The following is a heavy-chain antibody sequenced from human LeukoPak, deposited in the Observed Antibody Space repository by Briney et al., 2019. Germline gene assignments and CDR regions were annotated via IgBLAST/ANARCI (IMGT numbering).Heavy chain of an antibody. Sequence: PSETLSLTCAVYGGSFSGYYWSWIRQPPGKGLEWIGEINHSGSTNYNPSLKSRVTISVDTSKNQFSLKLSSVTAADTAVYYCARGPQGDSSSWYFPLLYNWFDPWGQGTLVTVSS. CDR3: ARGPQGDSSSWYFPLLYNWFDP. J-gene: IGHJ5*02. CDR2: INHSGST. D-gene: IGHD6-13*01. CDR1: GGSFSGYY. V-gene: IGHV4-34*01.